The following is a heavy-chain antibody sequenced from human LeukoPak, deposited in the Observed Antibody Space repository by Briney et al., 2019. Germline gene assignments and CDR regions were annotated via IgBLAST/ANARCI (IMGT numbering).Heavy chain of an antibody. D-gene: IGHD5-24*01. V-gene: IGHV4-39*01. Sequence: SETLSLTCTVSGGSISSSSYYWGWIRQPPGKGLEWIGSIYYSGSTYYSPSLKSRVTISVDTSKNQFSLKLSSVTAADTAVYYCARLRDGYNYLDYWGQGTLVTVSS. CDR1: GGSISSSSYY. J-gene: IGHJ4*02. CDR3: ARLRDGYNYLDY. CDR2: IYYSGST.